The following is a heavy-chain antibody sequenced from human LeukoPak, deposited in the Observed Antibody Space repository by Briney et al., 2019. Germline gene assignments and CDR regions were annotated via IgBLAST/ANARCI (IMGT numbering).Heavy chain of an antibody. CDR1: GFTFSRHE. CDR2: INSRGDTI. Sequence: GGSLRLSCGASGFTFSRHEMNWVRQAPGKGLEWVSYINSRGDTIYYADSVKGRSTISRDNARSSLFLQMNSLTAEDTAVYYCARENTRSAYYNLDVWGQGTTVIVSS. V-gene: IGHV3-48*03. D-gene: IGHD1-26*01. CDR3: ARENTRSAYYNLDV. J-gene: IGHJ6*03.